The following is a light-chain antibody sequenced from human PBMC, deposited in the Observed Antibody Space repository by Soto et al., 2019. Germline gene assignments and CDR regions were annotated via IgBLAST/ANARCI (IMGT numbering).Light chain of an antibody. CDR3: QQYNSNPLT. Sequence: DIQMTQSPSTLSASVGDRVIITCRPSQSISAWLAWYQQKPGKAPKLLIYKASSLESGVPSRFSGSGSGTEFTLTISGLQPDDFATYYCQQYNSNPLTFGGGTKVEIK. J-gene: IGKJ4*01. V-gene: IGKV1-5*03. CDR2: KAS. CDR1: QSISAW.